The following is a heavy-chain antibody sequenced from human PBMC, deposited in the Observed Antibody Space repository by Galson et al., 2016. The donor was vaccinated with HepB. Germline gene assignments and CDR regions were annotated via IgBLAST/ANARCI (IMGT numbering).Heavy chain of an antibody. CDR1: GFVFSNYG. CDR3: TKQVAEGGLGDT. Sequence: SLRLSCAASGFVFSNYGMHWVRQAPGKGLEWVAGLSYNGLNQHYPDSLMGRFTASRDNPKSIMYLQMDSLRPDDTAVYYCTKQVAEGGLGDTWGQGTVVTVSS. CDR2: LSYNGLNQ. V-gene: IGHV3-30*18. J-gene: IGHJ5*02. D-gene: IGHD2-15*01.